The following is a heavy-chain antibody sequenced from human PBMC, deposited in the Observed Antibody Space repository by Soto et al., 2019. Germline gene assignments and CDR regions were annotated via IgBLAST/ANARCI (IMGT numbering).Heavy chain of an antibody. Sequence: EVHLVESGGGLVQTGGSLRLSCAIFESTVSRDWMNWVRQAPGKGLEWVAHINQDGIGRSYVDSVKARFTISRDNAKKSLYLQMNSLRPSDTAMYYCSGGVGDAFWGQGTLVTVSS. CDR1: ESTVSRDW. D-gene: IGHD1-26*01. V-gene: IGHV3-7*04. CDR2: INQDGIGR. CDR3: SGGVGDAF. J-gene: IGHJ4*02.